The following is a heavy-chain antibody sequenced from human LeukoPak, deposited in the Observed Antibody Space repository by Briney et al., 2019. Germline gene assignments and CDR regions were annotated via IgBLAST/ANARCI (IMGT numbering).Heavy chain of an antibody. CDR3: ARRSRPFYYYGMDV. CDR1: GFTLSTHW. D-gene: IGHD6-6*01. Sequence: GGSLRLSCAASGFTLSTHWMDWVRQAPGKGLEWVANIKQDGSEKYYVDSVKGRFTISRDNAKNSLYLQMNSLRAEDTAVYYCARRSRPFYYYGMDVWGQGTTVTVSS. V-gene: IGHV3-7*03. J-gene: IGHJ6*02. CDR2: IKQDGSEK.